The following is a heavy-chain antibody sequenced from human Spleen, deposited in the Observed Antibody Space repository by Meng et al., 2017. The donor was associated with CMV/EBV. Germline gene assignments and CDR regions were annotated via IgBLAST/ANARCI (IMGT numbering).Heavy chain of an antibody. D-gene: IGHD4-17*01. Sequence: ASVKVSCKASGYTFTSYGISWVRQAPGQGLEWMGWISADNQNTNLIQKFQGRITLTTDTSTSTAYMELRSLRSDDTAGYYCARGGDYGDFHDPFDYWGQGTLVTVSS. CDR3: ARGGDYGDFHDPFDY. CDR2: ISADNQNT. J-gene: IGHJ4*02. CDR1: GYTFTSYG. V-gene: IGHV1-18*01.